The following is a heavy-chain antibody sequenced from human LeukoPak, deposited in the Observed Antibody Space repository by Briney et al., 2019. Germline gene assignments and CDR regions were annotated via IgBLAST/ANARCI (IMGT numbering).Heavy chain of an antibody. D-gene: IGHD3-3*01. Sequence: GGSLRLSCAASGFTFSSYWMSWVRQAPGRGLEWVANIKQDGSEKYYVDSVKGRFTISRDNAKNSLYLQMNSLRAEDTAVYYCARVGYDFWSGTESFDYWGQGTLVTVSP. CDR3: ARVGYDFWSGTESFDY. J-gene: IGHJ4*02. CDR2: IKQDGSEK. V-gene: IGHV3-7*01. CDR1: GFTFSSYW.